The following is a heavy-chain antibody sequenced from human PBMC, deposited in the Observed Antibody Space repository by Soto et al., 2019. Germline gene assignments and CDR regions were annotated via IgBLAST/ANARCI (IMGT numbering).Heavy chain of an antibody. CDR3: ARLRIGIATEFDP. Sequence: QVQLVQSGAEVKKPGSSVKVSCKASGGTFSSYAISWVRQAPGQGLEWMGGIIPIFGTANYAQKFQGRVTFPADESTRTAYLELSSLISEDTAVYYGARLRIGIATEFDPWGQGTLVTVSS. D-gene: IGHD6-13*01. V-gene: IGHV1-69*12. CDR1: GGTFSSYA. J-gene: IGHJ5*02. CDR2: IIPIFGTA.